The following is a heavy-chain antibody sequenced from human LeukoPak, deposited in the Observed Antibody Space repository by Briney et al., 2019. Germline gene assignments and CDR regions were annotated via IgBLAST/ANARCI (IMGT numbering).Heavy chain of an antibody. CDR1: SGSLSSYY. V-gene: IGHV4-59*12. D-gene: IGHD3-3*01. CDR3: ARVAIFGVVISWFDP. CDR2: IYYSGST. J-gene: IGHJ5*02. Sequence: SETLSLTCTVSSGSLSSYYWSWIRQPPGKGLEWIGYIYYSGSTKYNPSLKSRVTISVDTSKNQFSLKLSSVTAADTAVYYCARVAIFGVVISWFDPWGQGTLVTVSS.